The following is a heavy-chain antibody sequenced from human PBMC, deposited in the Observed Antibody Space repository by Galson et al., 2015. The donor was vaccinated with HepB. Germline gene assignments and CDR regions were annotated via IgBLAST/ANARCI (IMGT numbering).Heavy chain of an antibody. CDR3: ARVVEHRFQFLSVPYYLDY. Sequence: SETLSLTCAGYGGSFSGYLWTWVRQSPGKGLEWIGEINHSGRTNYNASLKSRVTLSVDPSKNQFSLRLTSVNAADTAVYYCARVVEHRFQFLSVPYYLDYWGHGSLVTVSS. J-gene: IGHJ4*01. CDR1: GGSFSGYL. V-gene: IGHV4-34*01. CDR2: INHSGRT. D-gene: IGHD1/OR15-1a*01.